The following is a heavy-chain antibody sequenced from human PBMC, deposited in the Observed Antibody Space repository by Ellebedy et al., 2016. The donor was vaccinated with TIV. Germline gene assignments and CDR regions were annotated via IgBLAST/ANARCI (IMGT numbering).Heavy chain of an antibody. J-gene: IGHJ5*02. CDR3: ARGTLWRIVATIAMPYWFDP. V-gene: IGHV4-39*07. Sequence: MPSETLSLTCTVSGGSISSSSYYWGWIRQPPGKGLEWIGNIYYSGSTNYNPSLKSRVTISVDTSKNQFSLKLSSVTAADTAVYYCARGTLWRIVATIAMPYWFDPWGQGTLVTVSS. D-gene: IGHD5-12*01. CDR2: IYYSGST. CDR1: GGSISSSSYY.